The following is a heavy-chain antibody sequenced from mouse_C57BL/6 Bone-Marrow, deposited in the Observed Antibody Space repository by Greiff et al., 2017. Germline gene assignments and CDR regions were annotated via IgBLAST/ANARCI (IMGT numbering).Heavy chain of an antibody. CDR3: ARQEFDGNFASFAY. D-gene: IGHD2-1*01. J-gene: IGHJ3*01. Sequence: EVQRVESGGGLVQPGGSLKLSCAASGFTFSDYYMYWVRQTPEKRLEWVAYISNGGGSTYYPDTVKGRFTISRDNAKNTLYLQMSRLKSEDTAMYYCARQEFDGNFASFAYWGQGTLVTVSA. V-gene: IGHV5-12*01. CDR1: GFTFSDYY. CDR2: ISNGGGST.